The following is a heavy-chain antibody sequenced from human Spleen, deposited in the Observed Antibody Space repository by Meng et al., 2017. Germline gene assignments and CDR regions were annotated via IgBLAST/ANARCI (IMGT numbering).Heavy chain of an antibody. J-gene: IGHJ6*02. V-gene: IGHV3-43D*03. CDR2: ISWDGGST. CDR1: GFTFDDYA. D-gene: IGHD2-15*01. CDR3: AKDRVGYYHDTLDV. Sequence: GESLKISCAASGFTFDDYAMHWVRQAPGKGLEWVSLISWDGGSTYYADSVKGRFTISRDNSKNSLYLQMNSLRAEDTAFYYCAKDRVGYYHDTLDVWGQGTTVTVSS.